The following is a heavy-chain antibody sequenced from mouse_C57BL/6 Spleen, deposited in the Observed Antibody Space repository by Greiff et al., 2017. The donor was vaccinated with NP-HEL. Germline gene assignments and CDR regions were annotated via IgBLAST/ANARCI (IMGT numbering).Heavy chain of an antibody. J-gene: IGHJ4*01. CDR2: INPNNGGT. CDR3: VVYGNYDAMDY. Sequence: VQLKESGPELVKPGASVKISCKASGYTFTDYYMNWVKQSHGKSLEWIGDINPNNGGTSYNQKFKGKATLTVDKSSSTAYMELRSLTSEDSAVYYCVVYGNYDAMDYWGQGTSVTVSS. D-gene: IGHD2-1*01. CDR1: GYTFTDYY. V-gene: IGHV1-26*01.